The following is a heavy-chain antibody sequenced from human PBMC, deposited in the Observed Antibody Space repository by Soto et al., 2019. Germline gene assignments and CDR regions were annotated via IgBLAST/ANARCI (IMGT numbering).Heavy chain of an antibody. CDR2: IYYSGST. J-gene: IGHJ5*02. CDR1: GGSISSYY. CDR3: AREGSGWYQYNWFDP. Sequence: SETLSLTCTVSGGSISSYYWSWIRQPPGKGLEWIGYIYYSGSTNYNPSLKSRVTISVDTSKNQFSLKLSSVTAADTAVYYCAREGSGWYQYNWFDPWGQGTLVTVSS. D-gene: IGHD6-19*01. V-gene: IGHV4-59*01.